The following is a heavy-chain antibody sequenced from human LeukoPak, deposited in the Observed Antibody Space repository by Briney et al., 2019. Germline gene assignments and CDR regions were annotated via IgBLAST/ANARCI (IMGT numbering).Heavy chain of an antibody. CDR1: GFTFSSYS. CDR2: ISSSSSYI. D-gene: IGHD6-19*01. CDR3: ARDGPRRYSSGWYNY. Sequence: GGSLRLSCVASGFTFSSYSMNWVRQAPGKGLEWVSSISSSSSYIYYADSVKGRFTISRDNAKNSLYLQMNSLRAEDTAVYYCARDGPRRYSSGWYNYWGQGTLVTVSS. J-gene: IGHJ4*02. V-gene: IGHV3-21*01.